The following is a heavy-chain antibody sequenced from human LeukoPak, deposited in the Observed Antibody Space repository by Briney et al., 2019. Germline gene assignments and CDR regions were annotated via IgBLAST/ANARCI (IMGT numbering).Heavy chain of an antibody. V-gene: IGHV3-72*01. D-gene: IGHD2-15*01. J-gene: IGHJ4*02. CDR2: TTNKANSYTT. Sequence: GGSLRLSCAASGFTLSDHYMAWVRQAPGKGLEWVGRTTNKANSYTTEYAASVKGRFTISRDDSKNSLYLQMNSLKTEDTAVYYCARRYCIGGNCRYSDYWGQGTLVTVSS. CDR3: ARRYCIGGNCRYSDY. CDR1: GFTLSDHY.